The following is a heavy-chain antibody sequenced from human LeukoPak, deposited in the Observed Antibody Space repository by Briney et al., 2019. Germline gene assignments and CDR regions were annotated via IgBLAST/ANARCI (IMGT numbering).Heavy chain of an antibody. CDR1: GFTFSSYE. J-gene: IGHJ4*02. CDR2: ISSSGSTI. CDR3: ARGDTTVVYYFDY. D-gene: IGHD4-23*01. Sequence: GGSLRLSCAASGFTFSSYEMNWVRQPPGKGLEWVSYISSSGSTIYYADSVKGRFTISRDNAKNSLYLLMNSLRAEDTAVYYCARGDTTVVYYFDYWGQGTLVTVSS. V-gene: IGHV3-48*03.